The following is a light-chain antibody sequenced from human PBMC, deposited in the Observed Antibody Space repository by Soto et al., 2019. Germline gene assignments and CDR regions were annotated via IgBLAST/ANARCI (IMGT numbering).Light chain of an antibody. CDR2: KAS. J-gene: IGKJ5*01. V-gene: IGKV1-5*03. CDR3: QQNYSLPVT. Sequence: DIQMTQSPSTLSASVGDRVTITCRASQSISSWLAWYQKKPGKAPKILIYKASSLESGVPSRFSGSGSGTHFNLTIAGLQAADFATYYCQQNYSLPVTVGQGTRLEIK. CDR1: QSISSW.